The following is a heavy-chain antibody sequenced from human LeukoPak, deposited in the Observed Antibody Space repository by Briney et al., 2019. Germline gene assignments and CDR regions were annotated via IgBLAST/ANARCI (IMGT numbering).Heavy chain of an antibody. Sequence: GGSLRLSCAASRFSFSSYGMHWVRQAPGKGLDWVAYIQYDGSNEQYADSVKGRFSISRDNSKNTLYLQLSSLRAEDTAVYYCARDVRGPTGFDSSGRDTFDSWGQGTLVAV. CDR1: RFSFSSYG. CDR3: ARDVRGPTGFDSSGRDTFDS. D-gene: IGHD3-22*01. J-gene: IGHJ4*02. CDR2: IQYDGSNE. V-gene: IGHV3-30*02.